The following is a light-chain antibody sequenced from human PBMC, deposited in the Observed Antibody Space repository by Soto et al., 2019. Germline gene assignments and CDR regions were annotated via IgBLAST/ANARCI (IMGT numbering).Light chain of an antibody. CDR3: AAWDDSLSGWV. CDR1: SSNIGSNY. J-gene: IGLJ3*02. Sequence: QSVLTQPPSASGTPGQRVTISCSGSSSNIGSNYVYWYQQLPGTAPKLLISSNNQRPSGVPDRFSGSKSGTSASLAISGLRSEDEADYYCAAWDDSLSGWVFGGGTKVTVL. CDR2: SNN. V-gene: IGLV1-47*02.